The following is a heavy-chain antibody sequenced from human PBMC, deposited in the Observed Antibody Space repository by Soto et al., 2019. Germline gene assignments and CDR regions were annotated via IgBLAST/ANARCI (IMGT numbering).Heavy chain of an antibody. CDR2: INPSGGIT. V-gene: IGHV1-46*04. D-gene: IGHD3-22*01. J-gene: IGHJ5*02. CDR3: ARDQSVTTSGYSYWWFDP. Sequence: GASVKVSCKASGYTFTSHWIHWVRQAPGQGLQWMGVINPSGGITVYAQMLQGRVTMTRDTSTTTVYMELSSLRSEDTAVYYCARDQSVTTSGYSYWWFDPWGQGTTVTVYS. CDR1: GYTFTSHW.